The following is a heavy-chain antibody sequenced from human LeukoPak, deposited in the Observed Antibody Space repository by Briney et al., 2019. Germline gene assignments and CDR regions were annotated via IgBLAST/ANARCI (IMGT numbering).Heavy chain of an antibody. CDR2: TFYSGNT. CDR1: GGSISSYY. J-gene: IGHJ4*01. V-gene: IGHV4-59*08. D-gene: IGHD1-14*01. Sequence: PSETLSLTCTVSGGSISSYYWSWIRLPPGKGLEWIGYTFYSGNTNYNPSLKSRVTISLDTSKNQFSLKVSSVTAADTAVYYCARHIYRTFYFDYWGHGTLVTVSS. CDR3: ARHIYRTFYFDY.